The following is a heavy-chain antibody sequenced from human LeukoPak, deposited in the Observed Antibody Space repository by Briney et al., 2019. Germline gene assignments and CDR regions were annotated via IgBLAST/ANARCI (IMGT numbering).Heavy chain of an antibody. Sequence: GGSLRLSCAASGFTVSRNYMTWVRQAPGKGLEWVALICGTAAGTYYADSVKGRFTISRDTSKNTLYLQMNSLRADDTAIYYCAKALSVSCYTPSDFWGQGTLVTVSS. J-gene: IGHJ4*02. CDR3: AKALSVSCYTPSDF. V-gene: IGHV3-23*01. CDR2: ICGTAAGT. D-gene: IGHD1-26*01. CDR1: GFTVSRNY.